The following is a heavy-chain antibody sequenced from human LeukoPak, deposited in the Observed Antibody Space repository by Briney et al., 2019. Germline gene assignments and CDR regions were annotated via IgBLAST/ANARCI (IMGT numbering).Heavy chain of an antibody. CDR3: ARYGRYYGSGSYYNPKRDYYYYYGMDV. V-gene: IGHV4-34*01. D-gene: IGHD3-10*01. CDR2: INHSGST. CDR1: GGSFSGYY. Sequence: SETLSLTCAVYGGSFSGYYWSWIRKPPGKGLEWIGEINHSGSTNYNPSLKSRVTISVDTSTNQFSLKLSSVTAADTAVYYCARYGRYYGSGSYYNPKRDYYYYYGMDVWGQGTTVTVSS. J-gene: IGHJ6*02.